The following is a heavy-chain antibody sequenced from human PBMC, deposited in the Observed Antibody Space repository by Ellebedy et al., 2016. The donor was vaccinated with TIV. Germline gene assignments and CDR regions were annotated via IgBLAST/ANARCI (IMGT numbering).Heavy chain of an antibody. J-gene: IGHJ4*02. D-gene: IGHD3-10*01. CDR2: IKQDGSEK. CDR3: ARLDAIIGVKSLDY. V-gene: IGHV3-7*03. CDR1: GFTFSSYW. Sequence: GESLKISCAASGFTFSSYWMSWVRQAPGKGLEWVANIKQDGSEKYYVDSVKGRFTISRDNAKNSLYLQMNSLRAEDTAVYYCARLDAIIGVKSLDYWGQGTLVTVSS.